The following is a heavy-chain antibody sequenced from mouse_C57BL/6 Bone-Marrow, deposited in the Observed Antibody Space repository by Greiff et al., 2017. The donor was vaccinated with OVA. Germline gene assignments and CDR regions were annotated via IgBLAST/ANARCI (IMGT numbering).Heavy chain of an antibody. CDR3: ARRASLSWVSHFDY. J-gene: IGHJ2*01. D-gene: IGHD3-3*01. V-gene: IGHV1-26*01. CDR2: INPNNGGT. CDR1: GYTFTDYY. Sequence: VQLQQSGPELVKPGASVKISCKASGYTFTDYYMNWVKQSHGKSLEWIGDINPNNGGTSYNQKFKGKATLTVDKSSSTAYMELRSLTSEDSAVYYGARRASLSWVSHFDYWGQGTTLTVSS.